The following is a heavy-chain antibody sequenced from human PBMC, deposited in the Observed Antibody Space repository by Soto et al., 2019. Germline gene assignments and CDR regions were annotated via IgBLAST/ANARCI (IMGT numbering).Heavy chain of an antibody. Sequence: SETLSLTCAVYGGSFSGYYWSWIRQPPGKGLEWIGEINHSGSTNYNPSLKSRVTISVDTSKNQFSLKLSSVTAADTAVYYCARAMDIVVVPAAKRDQTTGYYFDYWGQGTLVTVSS. CDR1: GGSFSGYY. CDR2: INHSGST. CDR3: ARAMDIVVVPAAKRDQTTGYYFDY. D-gene: IGHD2-2*03. J-gene: IGHJ4*02. V-gene: IGHV4-34*01.